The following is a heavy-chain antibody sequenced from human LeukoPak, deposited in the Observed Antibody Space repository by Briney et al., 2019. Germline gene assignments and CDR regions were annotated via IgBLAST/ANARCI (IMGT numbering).Heavy chain of an antibody. V-gene: IGHV3-74*01. CDR3: ARGIYYDSSGTLDAFDI. CDR1: GFTFRSYW. J-gene: IGHJ3*02. CDR2: INTDGSNT. Sequence: PGGSLRLSCGASGFTFRSYWMHWVRQAPGKGLVWVSRINTDGSNTNYADSVKGRFTISRDNAKNSLYLQMNSLRAEDTAVYYCARGIYYDSSGTLDAFDIWGQGTMVTVSS. D-gene: IGHD3-22*01.